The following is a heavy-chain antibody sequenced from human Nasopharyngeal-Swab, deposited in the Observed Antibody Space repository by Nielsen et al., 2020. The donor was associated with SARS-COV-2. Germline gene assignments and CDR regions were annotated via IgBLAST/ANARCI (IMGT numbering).Heavy chain of an antibody. Sequence: ASVKVSCKASGYTFTGYYMHWVRQAPGQGLEWMGRINPNSGGTNYAQKFQGRVTMTRDTSISTAYMELSRLRSDDTAVYYCARDMLRNTVTPLDYWGQGTLVTVSS. CDR1: GYTFTGYY. D-gene: IGHD4-17*01. V-gene: IGHV1-2*06. CDR3: ARDMLRNTVTPLDY. CDR2: INPNSGGT. J-gene: IGHJ4*02.